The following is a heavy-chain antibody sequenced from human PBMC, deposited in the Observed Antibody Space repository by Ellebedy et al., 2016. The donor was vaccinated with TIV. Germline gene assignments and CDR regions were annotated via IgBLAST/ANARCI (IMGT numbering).Heavy chain of an antibody. CDR3: ARQPDMQGRGLDY. V-gene: IGHV1-69*13. Sequence: ASVKVSCKASGTTFTSYAISWVRQAPGQGLEWVGGIIPIFGTPSYAQKFQGRVTITADESATTSTAYMELRSLRSDDTAVYSCARQPDMQGRGLDYWGQGTLVTVSS. CDR1: GTTFTSYA. CDR2: IIPIFGTP. J-gene: IGHJ4*02. D-gene: IGHD1-14*01.